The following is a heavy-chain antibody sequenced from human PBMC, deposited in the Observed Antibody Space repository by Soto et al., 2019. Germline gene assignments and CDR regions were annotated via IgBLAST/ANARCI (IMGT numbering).Heavy chain of an antibody. J-gene: IGHJ3*02. D-gene: IGHD4-17*01. CDR2: IYSAGTT. Sequence: GSLRLSCAASGFTVTNNYLTWVRQAPGKGLEWVSFIYSAGTTSYADSVKGRFTISRDNSKNTMYLQMNSLRAEDTAVYYCAGVNGDFAFDAFDIWGQGTMVTVSS. CDR3: AGVNGDFAFDAFDI. CDR1: GFTVTNNY. V-gene: IGHV3-53*01.